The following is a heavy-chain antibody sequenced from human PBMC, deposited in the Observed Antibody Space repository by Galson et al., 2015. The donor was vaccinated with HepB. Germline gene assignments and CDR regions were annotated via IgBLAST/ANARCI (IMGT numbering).Heavy chain of an antibody. CDR1: GGPFSSYA. Sequence: VKVSCKASGGPFSSYAISWVRQAPGQGLEWMGWISPYNGDTRYAQKLQGRVTMTTDTSTRTAYMELRSLRSDDTAIYYCARGGSSSGYGWFDPWGQGTLVTVSS. CDR2: ISPYNGDT. D-gene: IGHD6-25*01. V-gene: IGHV1-18*01. CDR3: ARGGSSSGYGWFDP. J-gene: IGHJ5*02.